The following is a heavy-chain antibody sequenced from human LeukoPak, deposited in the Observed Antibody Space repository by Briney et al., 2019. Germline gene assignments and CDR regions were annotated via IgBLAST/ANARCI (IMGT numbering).Heavy chain of an antibody. CDR1: GYSISSGYY. V-gene: IGHV4-38-2*02. CDR3: ASYVWGSYRFDP. CDR2: IYHSGST. D-gene: IGHD3-16*01. J-gene: IGHJ5*02. Sequence: SETLSLTCTVSGYSISSGYYWGWIRQPPGKGLEWIGSIYHSGSTYYNPSLKSRVTISVDTPKNQFSLKLSSVTAADTAVYYCASYVWGSYRFDPWGQGTLVTVSS.